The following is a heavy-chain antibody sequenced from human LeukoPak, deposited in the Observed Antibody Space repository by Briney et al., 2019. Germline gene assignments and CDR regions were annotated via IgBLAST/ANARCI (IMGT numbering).Heavy chain of an antibody. D-gene: IGHD4-17*01. CDR1: NGSISIYY. J-gene: IGHJ4*02. V-gene: IGHV4-4*07. CDR3: AREITVTRPFDY. Sequence: SETLSLTCTVSNGSISIYYWSWVRQPAGKGLEWIGRISASGSTNYNPSLKSRVTMSVDTSKKQFSLKLSSVTAADTAVYYCAREITVTRPFDYWGQGTLVTVSS. CDR2: ISASGST.